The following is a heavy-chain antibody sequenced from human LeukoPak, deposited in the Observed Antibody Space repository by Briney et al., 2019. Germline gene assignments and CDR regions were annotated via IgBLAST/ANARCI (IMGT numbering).Heavy chain of an antibody. CDR2: ISYDGSNK. Sequence: PGRSLRLSCAASGFTFSSYAMHWVRQAPGKGLEWVAVISYDGSNKYYADSVKGRFTISRDNSKNTLYLQMNSLRAEDTAVYYCARSPHNWNGEDYYYYMDVWGKGTTVTVSS. V-gene: IGHV3-30-3*01. CDR1: GFTFSSYA. D-gene: IGHD1-1*01. J-gene: IGHJ6*03. CDR3: ARSPHNWNGEDYYYYMDV.